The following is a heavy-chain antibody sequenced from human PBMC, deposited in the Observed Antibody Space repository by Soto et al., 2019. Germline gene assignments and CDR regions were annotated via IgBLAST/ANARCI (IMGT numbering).Heavy chain of an antibody. CDR3: ARPQHSSSYLGNYYYAMDV. Sequence: GGSLRLSCAASGFTFSSYAMSWVRQVPGKGLEWVSAISGSGGSTYYADSVKGRFTISRDNSKNTLYLQMNSLRAEDTAVYRCARPQHSSSYLGNYYYAMDVWGQGTTVTVSS. J-gene: IGHJ6*02. D-gene: IGHD3-22*01. V-gene: IGHV3-23*01. CDR2: ISGSGGST. CDR1: GFTFSSYA.